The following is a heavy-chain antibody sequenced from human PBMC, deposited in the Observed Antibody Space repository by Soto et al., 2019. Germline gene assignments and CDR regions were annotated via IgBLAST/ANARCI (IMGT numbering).Heavy chain of an antibody. CDR3: ARGRSNYDILTGYYTAYYFDY. Sequence: GGSLRLSCAASGFTFSSYSMNWVRQAPGKGLEWVSSISSSSSYIYYADSVKGRFTISRDNAKNSLYLQMNSLRAEDTAVYYCARGRSNYDILTGYYTAYYFDYWGQGTLVTVSS. CDR1: GFTFSSYS. J-gene: IGHJ4*02. D-gene: IGHD3-9*01. V-gene: IGHV3-21*01. CDR2: ISSSSSYI.